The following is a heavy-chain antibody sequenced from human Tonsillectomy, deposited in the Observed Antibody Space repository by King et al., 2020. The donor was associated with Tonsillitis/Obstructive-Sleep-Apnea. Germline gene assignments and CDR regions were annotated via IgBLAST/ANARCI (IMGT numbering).Heavy chain of an antibody. V-gene: IGHV6-1*01. J-gene: IGHJ3*02. Sequence: VQLQQSGPGLVKPSQTLSLTCAISGDSVSSKSLTWNWIRQSPSRGLEWLGRTYYKSNWFNDYAASVKSRIANNPDASKNQFSLQLNSVTPEDTAVYYCARDPHGMRTFDIWGQGTMVTVSS. CDR1: GDSVSSKSLT. CDR3: ARDPHGMRTFDI. CDR2: TYYKSNWFN.